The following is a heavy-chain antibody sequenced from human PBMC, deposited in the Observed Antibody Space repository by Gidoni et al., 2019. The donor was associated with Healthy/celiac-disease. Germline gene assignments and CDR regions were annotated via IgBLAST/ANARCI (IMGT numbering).Heavy chain of an antibody. CDR3: AREGYSSSSRGHFDY. CDR1: GGAISSGGYY. Sequence: PGLVKPSQTLSLTCTVSGGAISSGGYYWSWIRQHPGKGLEWIGYIYYSGSTYYNPSLKSRVTISVDTSKNQFSLKLSSVTAADTAVYYCAREGYSSSSRGHFDYWGQGTLVTVSS. V-gene: IGHV4-31*03. CDR2: IYYSGST. J-gene: IGHJ4*02. D-gene: IGHD6-6*01.